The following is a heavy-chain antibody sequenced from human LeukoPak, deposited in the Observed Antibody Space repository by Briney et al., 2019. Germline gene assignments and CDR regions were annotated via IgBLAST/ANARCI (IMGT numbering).Heavy chain of an antibody. J-gene: IGHJ4*02. CDR1: GGTFSSYA. Sequence: SVKVSCKASGGTFSSYAISWVRQAPGQGLEWMGGIIPIFGTANYAQKFQGRVTITTDESTSTAYMELSSLRSEDTAVYYCASGAAYYDILTGYYYYYFDYWGQGTLVTVSS. V-gene: IGHV1-69*05. CDR3: ASGAAYYDILTGYYYYYFDY. CDR2: IIPIFGTA. D-gene: IGHD3-9*01.